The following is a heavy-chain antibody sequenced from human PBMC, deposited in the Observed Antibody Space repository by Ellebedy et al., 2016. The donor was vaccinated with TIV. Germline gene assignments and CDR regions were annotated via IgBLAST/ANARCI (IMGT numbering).Heavy chain of an antibody. CDR2: ISFDSRYT. Sequence: GGSLRLSXATSGFSMSGYEMSWVRQAPGKGLEWVSSISFDSRYTYYAGSVRGRFTISRDTSKNTLYLQMNSLRADDTAVYYCARMARGVHPPDYWGQGTLVTVSS. V-gene: IGHV3-21*04. CDR1: GFSMSGYE. D-gene: IGHD3-10*01. CDR3: ARMARGVHPPDY. J-gene: IGHJ4*02.